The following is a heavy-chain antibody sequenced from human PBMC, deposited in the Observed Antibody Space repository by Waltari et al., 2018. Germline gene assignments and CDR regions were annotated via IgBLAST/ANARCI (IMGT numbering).Heavy chain of an antibody. CDR2: SDTSGST. Sequence: QVQLQESGPGLVKPSETLSLTCTVSGGSISSYYWSWIRQPAWTGLEWIGRSDTSGSTNSSPSIKSRVTMSVDTSKNQFSLKLSSVTAADTAVYYCARLLYDFWGGYGHDAFDIWGQGTMVTVSS. D-gene: IGHD3-3*01. CDR3: ARLLYDFWGGYGHDAFDI. J-gene: IGHJ3*02. V-gene: IGHV4-4*07. CDR1: GGSISSYY.